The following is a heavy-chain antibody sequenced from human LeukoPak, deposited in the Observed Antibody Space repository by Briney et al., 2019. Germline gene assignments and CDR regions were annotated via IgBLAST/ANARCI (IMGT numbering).Heavy chain of an antibody. CDR2: IYHSGST. J-gene: IGHJ6*03. V-gene: IGHV4-34*01. Sequence: SETLSLTCAVYGGSFSGYYWSWIRQPPGKGLEWIGSIYHSGSTYYNPSLKSRVTISVDTSKNQFSLKLSSVTAAGTAVYYCARVQSTRGYYYYYMDVWGKGTTVTVSS. D-gene: IGHD5/OR15-5a*01. CDR3: ARVQSTRGYYYYYMDV. CDR1: GGSFSGYY.